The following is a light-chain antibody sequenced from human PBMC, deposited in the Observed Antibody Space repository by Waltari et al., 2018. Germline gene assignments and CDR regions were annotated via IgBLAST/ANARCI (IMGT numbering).Light chain of an antibody. CDR3: QQRSNGIT. V-gene: IGKV3-11*01. CDR1: QSVSSY. CDR2: DAS. J-gene: IGKJ5*01. Sequence: EIVLTQSPATLSVSPGERATLACRASQSVSSYLAWYQQKPGQAPSLLIYDASNRATGIPARFSGSGSGTDFTLTISSLEPEDFAVYYCQQRSNGITFGQGTRLEIK.